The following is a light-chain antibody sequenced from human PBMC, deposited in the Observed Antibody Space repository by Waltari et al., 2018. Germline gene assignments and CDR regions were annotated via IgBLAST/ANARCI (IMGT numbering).Light chain of an antibody. V-gene: IGKV3-15*01. J-gene: IGKJ2*01. CDR2: VAS. CDR1: QSIWYS. Sequence: EIMMTQSPATLAVSPGDRATLSCRASQSIWYSLAWYQQKPCQVPRPPSYVASTRATGISDRFSGTGSGTEFTLTINSLQSEDFAVYYCQQYSDWPPYNFGQGTKVEIK. CDR3: QQYSDWPPYN.